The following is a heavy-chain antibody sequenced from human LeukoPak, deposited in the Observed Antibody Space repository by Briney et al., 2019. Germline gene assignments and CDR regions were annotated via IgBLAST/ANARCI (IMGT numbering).Heavy chain of an antibody. CDR1: GFTFSRHG. J-gene: IGHJ1*01. CDR2: ISPSGEIT. CDR3: AKDDAWGRYKD. V-gene: IGHV3-23*01. D-gene: IGHD3-16*01. Sequence: GGSLRLSCVASGFTFSRHGMNWVRQAPGKGLGWVSGISPSGEITYYTDSVKGRFTISRDDFKNTVSLQMNSLRGEDTAVYYCAKDDAWGRYKDWGQGTLVTVSS.